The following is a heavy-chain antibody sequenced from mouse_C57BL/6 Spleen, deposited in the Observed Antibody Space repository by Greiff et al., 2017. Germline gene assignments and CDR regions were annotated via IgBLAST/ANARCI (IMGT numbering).Heavy chain of an antibody. Sequence: QVQLQQPGAELVKPGASVKLSCKASGYTFTSYWMHWVKQRPGQGLAWIGRLHPSDSNTNYNQKFKGKATLTVDKSSSTAYMQLSSLTSEDSAVYYCAIGDYYGSSYEYFDVWGTGTTVTVSS. J-gene: IGHJ1*03. D-gene: IGHD1-1*01. V-gene: IGHV1-74*01. CDR3: AIGDYYGSSYEYFDV. CDR1: GYTFTSYW. CDR2: LHPSDSNT.